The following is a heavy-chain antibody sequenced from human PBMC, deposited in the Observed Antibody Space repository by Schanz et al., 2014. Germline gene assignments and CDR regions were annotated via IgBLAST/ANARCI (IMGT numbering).Heavy chain of an antibody. CDR3: AGSGYYLLEY. J-gene: IGHJ4*02. CDR1: GGSISGYY. Sequence: QVQLQESGPGLVKPSETLSLTCTVSGGSISGYYWSWIRQPPGKGLEWIGYIYYTGSTNYNPALRVRATIPVDTPKTQSPRKLSSVTAADTAVYYCAGSGYYLLEYWGQGTRVTVSS. D-gene: IGHD3-3*01. CDR2: IYYTGST. V-gene: IGHV4-59*08.